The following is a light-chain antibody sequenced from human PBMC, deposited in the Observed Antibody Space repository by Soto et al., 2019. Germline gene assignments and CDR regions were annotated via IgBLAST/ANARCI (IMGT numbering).Light chain of an antibody. CDR2: EVS. J-gene: IGLJ1*01. V-gene: IGLV2-18*02. CDR3: SSYTSSSTYV. Sequence: QSALTQPPSVSGSPGQSVAISCTGTSSDVGSYNRVSWYQQPPGTAPKLMIYEVSNRPSGVPDRFSGSKSGNTASLTLSGLQAEDEADYYCSSYTSSSTYVFGTGTKLTVI. CDR1: SSDVGSYNR.